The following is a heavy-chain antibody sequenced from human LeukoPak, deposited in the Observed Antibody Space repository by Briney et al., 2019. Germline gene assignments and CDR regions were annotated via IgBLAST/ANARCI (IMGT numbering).Heavy chain of an antibody. Sequence: GGSLRLSCAASGFAFSSFAMGWLRQSPGKGLEWLSNINGGGNTTFYADSVKGRFTISRDNSKNTLYLHMDSLRPDDTAIYYCTKELHVAVAVADFYYFYIDVWGRGTAVTVSS. CDR2: INGGGNTT. V-gene: IGHV3-23*01. D-gene: IGHD6-19*01. J-gene: IGHJ6*03. CDR3: TKELHVAVAVADFYYFYIDV. CDR1: GFAFSSFA.